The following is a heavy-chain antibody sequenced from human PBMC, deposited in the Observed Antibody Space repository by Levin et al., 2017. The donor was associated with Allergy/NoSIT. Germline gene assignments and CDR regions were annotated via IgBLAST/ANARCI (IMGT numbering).Heavy chain of an antibody. Sequence: PGESLKISCAASGFTFDDYAMHWVRQAPGKGLEWVSGISWNSGSIGYADSVKGRFTISRDNAKNSLYLQMNSLRAEDTALYYCATGGDGPYYYYGMDVWGQGTTVTVSS. J-gene: IGHJ6*02. CDR1: GFTFDDYA. D-gene: IGHD3-10*01. CDR2: ISWNSGSI. V-gene: IGHV3-9*01. CDR3: ATGGDGPYYYYGMDV.